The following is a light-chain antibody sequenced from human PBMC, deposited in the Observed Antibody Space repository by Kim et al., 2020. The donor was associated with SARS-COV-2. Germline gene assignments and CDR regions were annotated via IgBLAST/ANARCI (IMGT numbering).Light chain of an antibody. CDR2: AAS. V-gene: IGKV3-20*01. CDR3: QQYGRSPPLYT. CDR1: QSVSGTY. J-gene: IGKJ2*01. Sequence: EIVLTQSPGTLSLSPGERATLSCRASQSVSGTYLAWYQQKPGQAPRLLIYAASSRATGIPDRFGGSGSGTDFTLTINRLEPEDFAVYFCQQYGRSPPLYTFGQGTKLEI.